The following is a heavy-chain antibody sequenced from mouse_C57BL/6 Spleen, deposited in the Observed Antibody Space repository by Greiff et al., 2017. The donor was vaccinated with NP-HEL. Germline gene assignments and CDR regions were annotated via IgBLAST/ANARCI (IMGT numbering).Heavy chain of an antibody. CDR1: GYAFTNYW. CDR3: ARSYYGSRDY. J-gene: IGHJ4*01. CDR2: INPGSGGT. D-gene: IGHD1-1*01. V-gene: IGHV1-54*01. Sequence: VQLQESGAELVRPGTSVKVSCKASGYAFTNYWIAWVKQRPGQGLEWIGVINPGSGGTNYNEKFKGKATLTADKSSSTAYMQLGSLTSEDSAVYYCARSYYGSRDYWGQGTSVTVSS.